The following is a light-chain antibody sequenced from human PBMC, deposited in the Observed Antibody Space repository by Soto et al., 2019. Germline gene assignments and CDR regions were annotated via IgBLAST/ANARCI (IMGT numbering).Light chain of an antibody. V-gene: IGLV2-14*03. CDR2: DVS. CDR3: SSYTTSNPRQIV. J-gene: IGLJ1*01. Sequence: QSALTQPASVSGSPGQSITISCTGTSSDVGGYNYVSWYQHHPGKAPKLLIYDVSNRPSGISNRFSGSKSDNTASLTISGLQPEDEAYYYCSSYTTSNPRQIVFGTGTKVTV. CDR1: SSDVGGYNY.